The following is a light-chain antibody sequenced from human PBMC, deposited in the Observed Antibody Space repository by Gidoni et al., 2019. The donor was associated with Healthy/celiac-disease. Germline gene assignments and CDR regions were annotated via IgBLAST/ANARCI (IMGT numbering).Light chain of an antibody. V-gene: IGKV3-15*01. CDR3: QQYNNWPPIT. CDR1: PSVSSN. J-gene: IGKJ5*01. Sequence: EIVMTQTTATLSVSPEERATLSCSDSPSVSSNLAWYQQKPGQAPRLLIYGASTRATGITARFSGSGSVTEFTLTISSLPSEDFAVYYCQQYNNWPPITFGQGTRLEIK. CDR2: GAS.